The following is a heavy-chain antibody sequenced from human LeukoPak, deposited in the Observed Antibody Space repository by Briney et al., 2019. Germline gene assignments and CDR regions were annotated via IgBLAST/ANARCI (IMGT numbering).Heavy chain of an antibody. J-gene: IGHJ5*02. Sequence: SETLSLTCAVYGGSLSGYYWSWIRQPPGKGLEWIGRIYHSVSTYYNPSLKTRVTISVDTSKNPFSLKLSSVPAADTAVYYCARAWKQGWELLTTSDCFDPWGQGTLVTVSS. CDR3: ARAWKQGWELLTTSDCFDP. CDR1: GGSLSGYY. V-gene: IGHV4-34*01. CDR2: IYHSVST. D-gene: IGHD1-26*01.